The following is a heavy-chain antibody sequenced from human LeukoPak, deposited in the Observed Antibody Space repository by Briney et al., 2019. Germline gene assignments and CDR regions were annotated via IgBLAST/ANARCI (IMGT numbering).Heavy chain of an antibody. J-gene: IGHJ5*02. V-gene: IGHV4-31*03. Sequence: SETLSLTCTVSGGSISSGGYYWSWIRQHPGKGLEWIGYIYYSGSTYYNPSLKSRVTISVDTSKNQFYLKLSSVTAADMAVYYCARGYYDSSGYYHVGNWFDPWGQGTLVTVSS. D-gene: IGHD3-22*01. CDR2: IYYSGST. CDR1: GGSISSGGYY. CDR3: ARGYYDSSGYYHVGNWFDP.